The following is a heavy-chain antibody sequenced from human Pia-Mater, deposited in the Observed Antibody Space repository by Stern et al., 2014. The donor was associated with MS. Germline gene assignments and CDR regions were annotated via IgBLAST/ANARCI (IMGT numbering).Heavy chain of an antibody. CDR1: GYRFTSFY. Sequence: QVQLVHSAAEVQKPGASVKGSCKASGYRFTSFYMHWVRQAPGQGLEWLGIVKSSGSTRYAQKCQGRITFTQETPTRHVYMEVRSLRSEDTAIYYCARGDALKGVSIVYWGQGTLVPVSS. CDR3: ARGDALKGVSIVY. D-gene: IGHD2/OR15-2a*01. CDR2: VKSSGST. J-gene: IGHJ4*02. V-gene: IGHV1-46*01.